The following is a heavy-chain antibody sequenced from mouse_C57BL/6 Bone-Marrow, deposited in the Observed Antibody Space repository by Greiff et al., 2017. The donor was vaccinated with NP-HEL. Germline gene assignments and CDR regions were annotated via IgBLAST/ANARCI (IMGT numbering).Heavy chain of an antibody. Sequence: EVQLQESGPGLVKPSQSLSLTCSVTGYSITSGYYWNWIRQFPGNKLEWMGYISYDGSNNYNPSLKNRISITRDTSKNQLFLKLNSVTTEDTATYYCARGGREYFDVWGTGTTVTVSS. CDR1: GYSITSGYY. CDR2: ISYDGSN. V-gene: IGHV3-6*01. J-gene: IGHJ1*03. CDR3: ARGGREYFDV.